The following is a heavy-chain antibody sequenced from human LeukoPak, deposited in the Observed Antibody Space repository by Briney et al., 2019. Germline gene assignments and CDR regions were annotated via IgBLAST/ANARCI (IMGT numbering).Heavy chain of an antibody. CDR2: INPSSGGT. V-gene: IGHV1-2*06. J-gene: IGHJ6*02. CDR3: ARDLRSPYCSSSNCYSYYYGMDV. Sequence: ASVKVSCKASGYTFTDYFMHWVRQAPGQGLEWMGRINPSSGGTNYAQKFQGRVTMTRDTSISTAYMGLSRLRSDDTAVYHCARDLRSPYCSSSNCYSYYYGMDVWGQGTTVTVSS. CDR1: GYTFTDYF. D-gene: IGHD2-2*01.